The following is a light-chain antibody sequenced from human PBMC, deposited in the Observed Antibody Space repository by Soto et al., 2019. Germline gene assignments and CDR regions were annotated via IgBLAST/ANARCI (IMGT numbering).Light chain of an antibody. J-gene: IGKJ2*01. CDR1: QSISDW. CDR3: QEYKTYA. V-gene: IGKV1-5*01. CDR2: DAS. Sequence: DIQLTQSPSTLAASVGDRVTITCRASQSISDWLAWYQQKPGKAPELLISDASTLTPGVPSRFSGSGSGTEFTLIISSLQPDHVATYFCQEYKTYAFGQGTKVDIK.